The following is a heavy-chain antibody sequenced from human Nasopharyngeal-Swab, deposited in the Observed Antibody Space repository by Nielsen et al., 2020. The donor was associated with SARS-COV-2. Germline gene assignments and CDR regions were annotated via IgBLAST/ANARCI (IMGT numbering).Heavy chain of an antibody. J-gene: IGHJ4*02. Sequence: SVKVSCKASGGTFSSYAISWVRQAPGQGLEWMGRIIPILGIANYAQKFQGSVTITADKSTSTAYMELSSLRSEDTAVYYCARWGRTDGGNPRYFDYWGQGTLVTVSS. CDR1: GGTFSSYA. V-gene: IGHV1-69*04. CDR3: ARWGRTDGGNPRYFDY. CDR2: IIPILGIA. D-gene: IGHD4-23*01.